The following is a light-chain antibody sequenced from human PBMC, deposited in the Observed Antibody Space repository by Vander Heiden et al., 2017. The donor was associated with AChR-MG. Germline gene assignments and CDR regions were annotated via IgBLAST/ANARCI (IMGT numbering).Light chain of an antibody. V-gene: IGLV1-47*02. CDR1: SSNIGRNY. CDR3: AAWDDSLSGWV. CDR2: SKN. Sequence: QSVLTQPPSASGTPGQRVTIPCSGSSSNIGRNYVYWYQQSPGTAPKLLIYSKNQRPSGVPDRFSGSKSGTSASLAISGLRSEDEADYYCAAWDDSLSGWVFGGGTKLTVL. J-gene: IGLJ3*02.